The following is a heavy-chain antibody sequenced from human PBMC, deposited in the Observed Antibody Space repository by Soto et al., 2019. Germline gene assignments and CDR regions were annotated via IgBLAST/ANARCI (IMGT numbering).Heavy chain of an antibody. CDR2: IYYSGST. CDR3: ARGGSSWHDPWFDP. Sequence: PSETLSLTCTVSGGSISSYYWSWIRQPPGKGLEWIGYIYYSGSTNYNPSLKSRVTISVDTSKNQFSLKLSSVTAADTAVYYCARGGSSWHDPWFDPWGQGTLVTVSS. CDR1: GGSISSYY. J-gene: IGHJ5*02. V-gene: IGHV4-59*01. D-gene: IGHD6-13*01.